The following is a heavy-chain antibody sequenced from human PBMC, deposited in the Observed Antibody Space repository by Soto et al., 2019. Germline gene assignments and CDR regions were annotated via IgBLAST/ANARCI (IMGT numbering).Heavy chain of an antibody. J-gene: IGHJ4*02. CDR2: IWYDGSNK. Sequence: QVQLVESGGGVVQPGRSLRLSCAASGFTFSSYGMHWVRQAPGKGLEWVAVIWYDGSNKYYADSVKGRFTISRDNSKNTLYLQMNSLRAEDTAVYYCARGIGGIVPCDWGQGTLVTVSS. CDR3: ARGIGGIVPCD. V-gene: IGHV3-33*01. D-gene: IGHD2-8*01. CDR1: GFTFSSYG.